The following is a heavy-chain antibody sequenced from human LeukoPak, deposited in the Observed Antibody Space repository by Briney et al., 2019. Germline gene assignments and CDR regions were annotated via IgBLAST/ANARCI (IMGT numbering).Heavy chain of an antibody. D-gene: IGHD3-22*01. Sequence: AAVKVSFKASGYTFSSYYMHWVRQAHGQGKEWMGIINTSGGSTKYAQKIQGRGKITRDTSTSTVYMELSSLRSEDTAVYYCARDDSSGPQVYWGQGTLVTVSS. CDR3: ARDDSSGPQVY. V-gene: IGHV1-46*01. CDR2: INTSGGST. J-gene: IGHJ4*02. CDR1: GYTFSSYY.